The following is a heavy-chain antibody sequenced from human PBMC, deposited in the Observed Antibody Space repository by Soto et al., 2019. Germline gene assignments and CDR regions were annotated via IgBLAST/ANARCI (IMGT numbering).Heavy chain of an antibody. CDR2: IGGVWTVI. V-gene: IGHV3-74*01. J-gene: IGHJ4*02. CDR1: GFTFSSYW. CDR3: VREGCSVGLCKVFDY. D-gene: IGHD6-19*01. Sequence: EVHLVESGGDLVQPGGSLRLSCAASGFTFSSYWMHWARPAPGKGLVWLSPIGGVWTVIPHADSVKGRFTVSRDNAKSTLCLQMNSLRAEDTAVYYCVREGCSVGLCKVFDYWVQRTRVTVSS.